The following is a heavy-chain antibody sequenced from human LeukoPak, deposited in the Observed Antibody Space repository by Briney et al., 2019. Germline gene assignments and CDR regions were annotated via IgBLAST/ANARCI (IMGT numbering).Heavy chain of an antibody. CDR1: GFSFKNYG. D-gene: IGHD2-21*02. CDR3: ARNGAPVVTAITPYYYYMDV. J-gene: IGHJ6*03. Sequence: PGGSLRLSCAASGFSFKNYGMSWVRQAPGKGLEWVANIKQDGSEKYYVDSVKGRFTISRDNAKNSLYLQMNSLRAEDTAVYYCARNGAPVVTAITPYYYYMDVWGKGTTVTVSS. CDR2: IKQDGSEK. V-gene: IGHV3-7*01.